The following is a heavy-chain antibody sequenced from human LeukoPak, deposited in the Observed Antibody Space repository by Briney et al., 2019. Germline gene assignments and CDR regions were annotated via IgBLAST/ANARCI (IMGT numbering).Heavy chain of an antibody. V-gene: IGHV3-66*01. CDR3: ATQSIVVKGDAFDI. CDR1: GFTVSRKY. D-gene: IGHD2-2*01. CDR2: IYSGGSA. Sequence: GGSLRLSCAASGFTVSRKYMSWVRQAPGKGLEWVSVIYSGGSADYADSVKGRFIISRDNSNNTLYLQMNSLRAEDTAVYYCATQSIVVKGDAFDIWGQGTMVTVCS. J-gene: IGHJ3*02.